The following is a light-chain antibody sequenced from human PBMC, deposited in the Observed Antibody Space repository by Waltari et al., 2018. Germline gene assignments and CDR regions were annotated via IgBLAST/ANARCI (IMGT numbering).Light chain of an antibody. J-gene: IGLJ2*01. Sequence: QLVLTQSPSASASLGASVKLTCTLSSGHSTYAIAWHQQQPEKGPRYLMKLNTDGSHNEGDGIPDRFSGSSSWAERYLTISSLQSEDEADYYCQTWDTDSYVIFGGGTKLTVL. V-gene: IGLV4-69*01. CDR3: QTWDTDSYVI. CDR1: SGHSTYA. CDR2: LNTDGSH.